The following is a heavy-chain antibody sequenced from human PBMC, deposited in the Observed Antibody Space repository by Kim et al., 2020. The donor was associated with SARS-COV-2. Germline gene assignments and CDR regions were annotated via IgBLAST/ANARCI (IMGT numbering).Heavy chain of an antibody. CDR3: AKEGYYGSGSYYRNYYYGMDV. J-gene: IGHJ6*02. Sequence: GGSLRLSCAASGFTFDDYAMHWVRQAPGKGLEWVSGISWNSGSIGYADSVKGRFTISRDNAKNSLYLQMNSLRAEDTALYYCAKEGYYGSGSYYRNYYYGMDVWGQGTTVTVSS. D-gene: IGHD3-10*01. CDR1: GFTFDDYA. CDR2: ISWNSGSI. V-gene: IGHV3-9*01.